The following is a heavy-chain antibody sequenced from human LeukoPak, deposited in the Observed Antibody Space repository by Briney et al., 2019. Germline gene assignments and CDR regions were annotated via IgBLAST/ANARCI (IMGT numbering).Heavy chain of an antibody. CDR1: GGTFSSYA. D-gene: IGHD6-6*01. CDR3: AREYSSSSTYYYYGMDV. CDR2: IIPIFGTA. Sequence: GASVKVSCKASGGTFSSYAISWVRQAPGQGLEWMGGIIPIFGTANYAQKFQGRVTITADESTSTAYMELSSLRSGDTAVYYCAREYSSSSTYYYYGMDVWGQGTTVTVSS. V-gene: IGHV1-69*01. J-gene: IGHJ6*02.